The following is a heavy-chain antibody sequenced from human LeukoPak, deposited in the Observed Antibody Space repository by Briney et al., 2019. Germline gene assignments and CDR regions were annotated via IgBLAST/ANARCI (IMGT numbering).Heavy chain of an antibody. CDR3: ARSGNRYYFDY. V-gene: IGHV4-39*01. CDR2: IFYSGSS. J-gene: IGHJ4*02. Sequence: SETLSLTCTVSGGSISSRLYYWGWIRQPPGKGLEWIASIFYSGSSYYNPSLKSRVTISVDTSKNQFSLRLSSVTAADTAVYYCARSGNRYYFDYWGQGTLVTVSS. D-gene: IGHD1-14*01. CDR1: GGSISSRLYY.